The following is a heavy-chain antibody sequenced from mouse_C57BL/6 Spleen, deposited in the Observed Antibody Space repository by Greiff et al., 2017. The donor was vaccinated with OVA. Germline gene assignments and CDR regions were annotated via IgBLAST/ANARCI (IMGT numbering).Heavy chain of an antibody. V-gene: IGHV1-50*01. D-gene: IGHD2-3*01. CDR1: GFTFTSYW. CDR2: IDPSDSYP. CDR3: ARWLLRDY. J-gene: IGHJ2*01. Sequence: VQLQQPGAELVKPGASVTLSCKASGFTFTSYWMQWVKQRPGQGLEWIGEIDPSDSYPNYNQKFKGKATLTVDTASSTAYMQLSSLTSEDAAVYYCARWLLRDYWGQGTTLTVSS.